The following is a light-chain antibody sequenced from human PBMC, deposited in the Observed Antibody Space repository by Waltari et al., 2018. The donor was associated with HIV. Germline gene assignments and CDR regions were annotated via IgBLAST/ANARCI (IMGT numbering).Light chain of an antibody. CDR3: AAWDDSLSGWV. J-gene: IGLJ3*02. CDR2: RNN. Sequence: QSVLTQPPSASGTPGQRVTISCSGSSSHLGTNYVSWYHQLPGTAPKILIYRNNQRPSGVPDRFSGSKSGTSASLAISGLRSEDEADYYCAAWDDSLSGWVFGGGTKLTVL. V-gene: IGLV1-47*01. CDR1: SSHLGTNY.